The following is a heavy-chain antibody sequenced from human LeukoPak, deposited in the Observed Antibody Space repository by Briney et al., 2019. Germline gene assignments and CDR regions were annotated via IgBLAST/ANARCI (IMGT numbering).Heavy chain of an antibody. V-gene: IGHV3-48*03. CDR3: ARTPYYGSGSPYFDY. CDR1: TFTFSSYE. J-gene: IGHJ4*02. D-gene: IGHD3-10*01. CDR2: ISSDSSTI. Sequence: GGSLRLSCLDSTFTFSSYEMNWVRQAPGKGLEWLSYISSDSSTIYNADSVKGRFTISRDNAKNSLYLQMNSLRAEDTAVYYCARTPYYGSGSPYFDYWGQGTLVTVSS.